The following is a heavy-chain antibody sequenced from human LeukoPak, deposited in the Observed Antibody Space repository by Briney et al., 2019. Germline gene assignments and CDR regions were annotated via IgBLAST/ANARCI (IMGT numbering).Heavy chain of an antibody. J-gene: IGHJ6*03. Sequence: GGSLRLSRAASGFTFSSYGMHWVRQAPGKGLEWVAFIRYDGSNKYYADSVKGRFTISRDNSKNTLYLQMNSLRAEDTAVYYCAKSGVSGYDYGDYYYYMDVWGKGTTVTVSS. D-gene: IGHD5-12*01. V-gene: IGHV3-30*02. CDR1: GFTFSSYG. CDR2: IRYDGSNK. CDR3: AKSGVSGYDYGDYYYYMDV.